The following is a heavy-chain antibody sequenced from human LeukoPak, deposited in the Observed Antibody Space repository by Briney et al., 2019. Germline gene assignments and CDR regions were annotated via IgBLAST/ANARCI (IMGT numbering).Heavy chain of an antibody. CDR2: IVGSSST. Sequence: GGSLRLSCAASGFNFSSYNMNWVRQAPGKGMEWVSSIVGSSSTYYADSLKGRFTISRDNAKNSLYLQMNSLRAEDTAVYYCARIGAGSSRDYWGQGTLVTVSS. CDR1: GFNFSSYN. V-gene: IGHV3-21*01. CDR3: ARIGAGSSRDY. D-gene: IGHD6-13*01. J-gene: IGHJ4*02.